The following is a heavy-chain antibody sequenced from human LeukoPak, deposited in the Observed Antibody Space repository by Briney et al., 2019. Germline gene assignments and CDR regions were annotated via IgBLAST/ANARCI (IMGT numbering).Heavy chain of an antibody. CDR1: GYTFTSYA. Sequence: GASVKVSCKASGYTFTSYAMNWVRQAPGQGLEWMGWINTNTGNPTYAQGFTGRFVFSLDTSVSTAYLQISSLKAEDTAVYYCARGPRGTYDYVWGSYNTRIKFGYWGQGTLVTVSS. V-gene: IGHV7-4-1*02. D-gene: IGHD3-16*01. CDR2: INTNTGNP. J-gene: IGHJ4*02. CDR3: ARGPRGTYDYVWGSYNTRIKFGY.